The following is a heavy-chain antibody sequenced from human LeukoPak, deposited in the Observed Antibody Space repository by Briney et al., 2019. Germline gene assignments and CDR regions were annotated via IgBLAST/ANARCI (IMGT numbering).Heavy chain of an antibody. CDR1: GFTCYDLV. CDR2: ISCDGGSI. Sequence: AAGTLRLSSAAYGFTCYDLVMHWVGPAQGKDLVGGFNISCDGGSIYYADSVKGRFTISRDNSKNSLYLQMNSLRAEDTALYYCAKGSGSVLGYCSGGSCYPDYWGQGTLVIVSS. CDR3: AKGSGSVLGYCSGGSCYPDY. V-gene: IGHV3-43D*03. D-gene: IGHD2-15*01. J-gene: IGHJ4*02.